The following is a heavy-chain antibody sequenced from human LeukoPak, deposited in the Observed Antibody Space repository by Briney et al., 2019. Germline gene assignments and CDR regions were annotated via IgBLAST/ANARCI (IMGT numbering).Heavy chain of an antibody. CDR1: GFTFSSYS. CDR3: ARGYSSGWGYYFDY. V-gene: IGHV3-53*01. CDR2: IYSGGST. Sequence: TGGSLRLSCAASGFTFSSYSMNWVRQAPGKGLEWVSVIYSGGSTYYADSVKGRFTISRDNSKNTLYLQMNSLRAEDTAVYYCARGYSSGWGYYFDYWGQGTLVTVSS. D-gene: IGHD6-19*01. J-gene: IGHJ4*02.